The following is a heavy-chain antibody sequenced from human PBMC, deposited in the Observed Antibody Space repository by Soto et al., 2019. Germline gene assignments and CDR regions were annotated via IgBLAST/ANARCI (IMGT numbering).Heavy chain of an antibody. Sequence: QLQLQDSGPGLVKPSETLSLTCTVSGGSISSSSYYWGWIRQPPGKGLECIGRIYYSWSTYYNPSLRSQVTISLDPSKNQSSLRPSSVTAADTPVYYFARHLGPAHPSSLPDAFDIWGQGTMVTVSS. J-gene: IGHJ3*02. CDR2: IYYSWST. CDR1: GGSISSSSYY. CDR3: ARHLGPAHPSSLPDAFDI. D-gene: IGHD2-2*01. V-gene: IGHV4-39*01.